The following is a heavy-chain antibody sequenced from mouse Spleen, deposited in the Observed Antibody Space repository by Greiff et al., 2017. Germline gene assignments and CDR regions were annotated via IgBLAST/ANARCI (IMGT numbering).Heavy chain of an antibody. V-gene: IGHV2-5*01. CDR3: AKSDGSSYEKYFDV. J-gene: IGHJ1*01. Sequence: VMLVESGPGLVQPSQSLSITCTVSGFSLTSYGVHWVRQSPGKGLEWLGVIWRGGSTDYNAAFMSRLSITKDNSKSQVFFKMNSLQADDTAIYYCAKSDGSSYEKYFDVWGAGTTVTVSS. D-gene: IGHD1-1*01. CDR1: GFSLTSYG. CDR2: IWRGGST.